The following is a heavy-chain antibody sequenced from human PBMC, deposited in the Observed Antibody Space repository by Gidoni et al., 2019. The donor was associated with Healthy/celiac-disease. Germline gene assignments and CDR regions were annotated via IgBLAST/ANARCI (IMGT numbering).Heavy chain of an antibody. CDR1: GGTFSSYA. V-gene: IGHV1-69*01. D-gene: IGHD3-22*01. CDR2: IIPIFGTA. Sequence: QVQLVQSGAEVKKPGSSVKVSCKASGGTFSSYAISWVRQAPGQGLEWMGGIIPIFGTANYAQKFQGRVTITADESTSTAYMELSSLRSEDTAVYYCATSTYDSSGYYYVLSGGGFDPWGQGTLVTVSS. J-gene: IGHJ5*02. CDR3: ATSTYDSSGYYYVLSGGGFDP.